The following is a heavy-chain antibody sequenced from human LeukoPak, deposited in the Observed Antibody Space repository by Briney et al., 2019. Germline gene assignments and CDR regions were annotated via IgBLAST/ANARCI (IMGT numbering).Heavy chain of an antibody. Sequence: ASVKVSCKASGYTFTSYGISWVRQAPGQGLEWMGWISAYNGNTNYAQKLQGRVTMTTDTSTSTAYMELRSLRSDGTAVYYCARTPNLGGVIVIHLLFDYWGQGTLVTVSS. CDR1: GYTFTSYG. D-gene: IGHD3-16*02. CDR2: ISAYNGNT. CDR3: ARTPNLGGVIVIHLLFDY. J-gene: IGHJ4*02. V-gene: IGHV1-18*01.